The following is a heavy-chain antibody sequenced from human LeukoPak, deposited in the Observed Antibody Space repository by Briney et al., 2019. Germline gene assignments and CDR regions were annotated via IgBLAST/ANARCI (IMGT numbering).Heavy chain of an antibody. CDR2: IIPLFGTA. J-gene: IGHJ6*02. V-gene: IGHV1-69*13. Sequence: ASVNVSCKASGGTFSSYAISGVRQAPGQGLEWMVGIIPLFGTAKYAQKFQGRVTITADESTSTASMELSSLRSEDTAVYYCARANIVVVPDIDTHYYYYGMDVWGQGTTVTVSS. CDR1: GGTFSSYA. D-gene: IGHD2-2*01. CDR3: ARANIVVVPDIDTHYYYYGMDV.